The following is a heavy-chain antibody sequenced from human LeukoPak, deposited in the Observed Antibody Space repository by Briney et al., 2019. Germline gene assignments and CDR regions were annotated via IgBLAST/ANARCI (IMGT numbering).Heavy chain of an antibody. D-gene: IGHD1-26*01. V-gene: IGHV3-30*02. CDR1: GFIFSNYG. CDR3: AKDSGGSYYPGAMGNAFDI. Sequence: PGGSLRLSCAASGFIFSNYGLHWVRQAPGKGLEWVAVIWYGGTNRYYADSVKGRFTISRDNSKNTLYLEMNSLRAEDTAVYYCAKDSGGSYYPGAMGNAFDIWGQGTMVTVSS. J-gene: IGHJ3*02. CDR2: IWYGGTNR.